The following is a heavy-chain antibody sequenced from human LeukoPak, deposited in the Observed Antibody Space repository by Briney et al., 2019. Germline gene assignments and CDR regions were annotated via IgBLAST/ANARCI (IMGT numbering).Heavy chain of an antibody. Sequence: PSETLSLTCTVSGGFISSYYWSWIRQPPGKGLEWIGYIYYSGSTNYNPSLKSRVTISVDTSKNQFSLKLNSVTAADTAVYYCARIFGVVARRVYYYYGLDVWGQGTTVTVSS. V-gene: IGHV4-59*01. CDR2: IYYSGST. D-gene: IGHD3-3*01. J-gene: IGHJ6*02. CDR3: ARIFGVVARRVYYYYGLDV. CDR1: GGFISSYY.